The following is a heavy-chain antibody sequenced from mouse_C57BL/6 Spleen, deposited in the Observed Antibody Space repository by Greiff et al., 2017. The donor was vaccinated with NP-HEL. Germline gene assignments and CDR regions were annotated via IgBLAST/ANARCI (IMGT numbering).Heavy chain of an antibody. Sequence: VQLQQPGAELVMPGASVKLSCKASGYTFTSYWMHWVKQRPGQGLEWIGEIDPSASYTNYNQKFKGKSTLTVDKSSSTDYMQLSSLTSEDSAVYYGARAYYGSSYDAMDYWGQGNSVTVSS. J-gene: IGHJ4*01. D-gene: IGHD1-1*01. CDR3: ARAYYGSSYDAMDY. CDR1: GYTFTSYW. V-gene: IGHV1-69*01. CDR2: IDPSASYT.